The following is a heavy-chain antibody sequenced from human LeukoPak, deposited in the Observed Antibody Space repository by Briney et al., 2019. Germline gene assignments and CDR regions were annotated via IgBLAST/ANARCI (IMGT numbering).Heavy chain of an antibody. CDR1: GGSISSYY. CDR3: ASSTVLTPGGLGDWFDP. V-gene: IGHV4-59*08. J-gene: IGHJ5*02. Sequence: PSETLSLTCTVPGGSISSYYWSWIRQPPGKGLEWIGYIYYSGSTHYNPSLKSRVTISVDTSKNQFSLRLSSVTAADTAVYYCASSTVLTPGGLGDWFDPWGQGTLVTVSP. D-gene: IGHD4-23*01. CDR2: IYYSGST.